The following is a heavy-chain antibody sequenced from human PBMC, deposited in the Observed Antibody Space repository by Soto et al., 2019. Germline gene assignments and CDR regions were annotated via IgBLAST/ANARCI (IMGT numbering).Heavy chain of an antibody. Sequence: QVQLQESGPGLVKPSQTLSLTCAISGVSINSGAYYWSWIRQHPGQGLEWIGYIFYSGNTYYNPSLKSRSTISMDTSDNQFSLELTSVTAADTAVYYCARVRWSASAFYFDSWGQGTLVTVSS. CDR1: GVSINSGAYY. D-gene: IGHD3-3*01. V-gene: IGHV4-31*11. CDR2: IFYSGNT. CDR3: ARVRWSASAFYFDS. J-gene: IGHJ4*02.